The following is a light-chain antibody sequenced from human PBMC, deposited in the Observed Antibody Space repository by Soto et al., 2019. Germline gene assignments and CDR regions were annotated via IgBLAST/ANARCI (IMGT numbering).Light chain of an antibody. CDR1: SSDIGAYEY. Sequence: QSALTQPASVSGSPGRSITISCSGTSSDIGAYEYVSWYQQHPGKPPKLMIYNVNNRPSGVSYRFSGSKSGNTASLTISRLQTEDEADYYCLSHTTSRTYVFGPGTKVTVL. J-gene: IGLJ1*01. CDR3: LSHTTSRTYV. CDR2: NVN. V-gene: IGLV2-14*03.